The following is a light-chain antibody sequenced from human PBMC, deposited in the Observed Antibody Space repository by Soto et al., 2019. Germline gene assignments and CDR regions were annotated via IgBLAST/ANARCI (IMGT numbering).Light chain of an antibody. CDR2: GNN. J-gene: IGLJ2*01. Sequence: QPVLTQPPSVSGAPGQRVTISCTGSSSNIGAGYDVHWYQQLPGTAPKFLIYGNNNRPSGVPDRFSGSKSGTSASLAITGLQAEDEADYYCQSYDSSLSGVVFGGGTKLTVL. CDR3: QSYDSSLSGVV. V-gene: IGLV1-40*01. CDR1: SSNIGAGYD.